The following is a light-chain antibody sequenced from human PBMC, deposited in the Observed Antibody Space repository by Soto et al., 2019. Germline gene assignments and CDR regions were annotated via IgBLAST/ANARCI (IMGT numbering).Light chain of an antibody. J-gene: IGLJ1*01. CDR2: DVS. V-gene: IGLV2-14*01. Sequence: SALTQPAYVSGADVQAITITRTGTSSDAGGYNYVSWYQQHPGKAPKLMIYDVSNRPSGVSNRFSGSKSGNTASLTISGLQAEDEADYYCSSYTSSSTLPYVFGTGTKVTVL. CDR1: SSDAGGYNY. CDR3: SSYTSSSTLPYV.